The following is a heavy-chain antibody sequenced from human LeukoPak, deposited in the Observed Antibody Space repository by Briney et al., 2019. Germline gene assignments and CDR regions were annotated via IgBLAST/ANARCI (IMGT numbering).Heavy chain of an antibody. Sequence: ASVKVSCEASGYTFTGYYMHWVRQAPGQGLEWMGWINPNSGGTNYAQKFQGRVTMTRDTSISTAYMELSRLRSDDTAVYYCARVYCGGDCFINWFDPWGQGTLVTVSS. D-gene: IGHD2-21*02. CDR2: INPNSGGT. CDR1: GYTFTGYY. V-gene: IGHV1-2*02. J-gene: IGHJ5*02. CDR3: ARVYCGGDCFINWFDP.